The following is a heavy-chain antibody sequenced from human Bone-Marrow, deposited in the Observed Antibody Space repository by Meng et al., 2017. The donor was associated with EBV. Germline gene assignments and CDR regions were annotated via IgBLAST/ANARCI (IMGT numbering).Heavy chain of an antibody. CDR1: GGTFRSDA. V-gene: IGHV1-69*01. CDR3: ASESGRGFTPDY. Sequence: VHVVRAGAEVKKPGSSVKVSCKTSGGTFRSDAVTWVRQAPGQGLEWMGGLIPMSDAPHYAQKFQGRVTITADESTSTHYMDLSGLRSEDTAVYYCASESGRGFTPDYWGQGTLVTVSS. J-gene: IGHJ4*02. CDR2: LIPMSDAP. D-gene: IGHD3-10*01.